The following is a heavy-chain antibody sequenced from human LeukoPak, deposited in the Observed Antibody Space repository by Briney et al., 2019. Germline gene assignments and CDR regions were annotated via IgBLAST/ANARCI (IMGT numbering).Heavy chain of an antibody. CDR3: ARVGYSYNF. Sequence: AWVKVSCKASGCTFSSYAISLVRQAPGQGLEWMGGIIPIFGTANYAQQFQGRVTITADESTSTAYMELSSLRSEDTAVYYCARVGYSYNFWGQGTLVTVSS. V-gene: IGHV1-69*01. CDR2: IIPIFGTA. D-gene: IGHD5-18*01. J-gene: IGHJ4*02. CDR1: GCTFSSYA.